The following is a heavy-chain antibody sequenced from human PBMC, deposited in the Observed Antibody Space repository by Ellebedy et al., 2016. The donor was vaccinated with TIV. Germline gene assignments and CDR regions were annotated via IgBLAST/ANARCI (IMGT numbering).Heavy chain of an antibody. V-gene: IGHV1-46*01. CDR2: IAPHTGST. D-gene: IGHD5-24*01. CDR3: AREEMGTITSASDI. CDR1: GYTFTSHH. J-gene: IGHJ3*02. Sequence: ASVKVSXKASGYTFTSHHVHWVRQAPGQGLEWMGIIAPHTGSTTYAQKFQGRLTMTWDTSTSTFSLDLSSLTSEDTAVYYCAREEMGTITSASDIWGQGTTVTVS.